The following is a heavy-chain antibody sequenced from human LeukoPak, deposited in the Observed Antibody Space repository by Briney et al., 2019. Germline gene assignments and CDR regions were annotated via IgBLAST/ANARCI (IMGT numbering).Heavy chain of an antibody. J-gene: IGHJ4*02. D-gene: IGHD3-9*01. CDR2: ITSSSTSM. CDR3: ARTYYDILTGYNPYFDY. CDR1: GFTFTTCS. Sequence: GGSLRLSCAASGFTFTTCSMNWVRQAPGKGLEWVSSITSSSTSMYYADSVKGRFTISRDNAKNSLYLQMISLRAEDTAVYYCARTYYDILTGYNPYFDYWGQGTLVTVSS. V-gene: IGHV3-21*01.